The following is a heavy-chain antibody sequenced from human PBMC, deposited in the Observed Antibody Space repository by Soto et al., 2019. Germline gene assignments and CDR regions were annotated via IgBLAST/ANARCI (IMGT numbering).Heavy chain of an antibody. CDR1: GFTFSGYS. CDR3: AREDILGVRSFDY. Sequence: GGSLRLSCAASGFTFSGYSVNWVRQAPGKGLEWVSYISSGSKTIYYAESVKGRFTVSRDNARNPQYLQMNSLRDEDTAVYYCAREDILGVRSFDYWGQGTLVTVSS. D-gene: IGHD3-9*01. V-gene: IGHV3-48*02. J-gene: IGHJ4*02. CDR2: ISSGSKTI.